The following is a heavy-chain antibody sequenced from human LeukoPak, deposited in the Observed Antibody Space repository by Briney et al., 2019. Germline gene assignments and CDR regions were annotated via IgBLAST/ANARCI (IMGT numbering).Heavy chain of an antibody. V-gene: IGHV1-18*01. CDR1: GYTFTSYG. Sequence: ASVKVSCKASGYTFTSYGISRVRQAPGQGLEWMGWISAYNGNTNYAQKLQGRVTMTTDTSTSTAYMELRSLRSDDTAVYYCARMVVGFVVVTALGFIDWGQGTLVTVSS. J-gene: IGHJ4*02. CDR2: ISAYNGNT. D-gene: IGHD2-21*02. CDR3: ARMVVGFVVVTALGFID.